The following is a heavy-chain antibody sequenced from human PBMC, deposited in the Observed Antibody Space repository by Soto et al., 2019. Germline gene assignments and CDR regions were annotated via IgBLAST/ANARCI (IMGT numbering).Heavy chain of an antibody. CDR2: ISYDGSNK. V-gene: IGHV3-30-3*01. D-gene: IGHD1-26*01. CDR3: ARDRRELTSSGSYYPGTDAFDI. J-gene: IGHJ3*02. CDR1: GFTFSSYA. Sequence: PGGSLRLSCAASGFTFSSYAMHWVRQAPGKGLEWAAVISYDGSNKYYADSVKGRFTISRDNSKNTLYLQMNSLRAEDTAVYYWARDRRELTSSGSYYPGTDAFDIWGQGTMVTVS.